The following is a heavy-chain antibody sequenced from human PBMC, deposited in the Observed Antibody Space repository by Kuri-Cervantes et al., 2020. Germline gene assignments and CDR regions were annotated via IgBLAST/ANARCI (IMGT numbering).Heavy chain of an antibody. CDR3: ARGSYQLLWPSGGYYYGMDV. CDR1: GYTFISYD. Sequence: ASVKVSCKASGYTFISYDINWVRQATGQGLEWMGWMNPNSGNTAYAQKFQARVTMTRNTSISTAYMELSSLRSEDTAVYYCARGSYQLLWPSGGYYYGMDVWGQGTTVTVSS. D-gene: IGHD2-2*01. CDR2: MNPNSGNT. V-gene: IGHV1-8*01. J-gene: IGHJ6*02.